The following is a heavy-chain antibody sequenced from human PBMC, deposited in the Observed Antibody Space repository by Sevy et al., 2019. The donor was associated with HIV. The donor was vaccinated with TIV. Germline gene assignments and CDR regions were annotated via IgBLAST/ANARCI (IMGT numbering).Heavy chain of an antibody. V-gene: IGHV4-34*01. D-gene: IGHD2-15*01. CDR1: GGSFSGYY. Sequence: SETLSLTCAVYGGSFSGYYWSWIRQPPGKGLEWIGEINHSGSTNYNPSLKSRVTISVDTSKNQFSLKLSSVTAADTAVYYCNRWTPRNYYYYGMDVWGQGTTVTVSS. J-gene: IGHJ6*02. CDR3: NRWTPRNYYYYGMDV. CDR2: INHSGST.